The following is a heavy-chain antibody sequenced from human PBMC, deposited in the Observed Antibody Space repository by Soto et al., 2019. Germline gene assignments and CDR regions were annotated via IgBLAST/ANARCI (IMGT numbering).Heavy chain of an antibody. V-gene: IGHV1-8*01. D-gene: IGHD2-15*01. CDR2: MDPKSGNT. CDR3: ARGRGWPDY. J-gene: IGHJ4*02. CDR1: GYTFTNYD. Sequence: QVQLVQSGAEVKKPGASVKVSCKASGYTFTNYDINWVRQAPGQGLEWMGWMDPKSGNTDDAQKFQGRVTITTNTPISTAYLEVSSLSSEDTAVYFCARGRGWPDYWGQGTLVTVSS.